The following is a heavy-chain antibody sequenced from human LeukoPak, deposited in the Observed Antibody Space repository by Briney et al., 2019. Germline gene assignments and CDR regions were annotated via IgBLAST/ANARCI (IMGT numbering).Heavy chain of an antibody. CDR1: GGSISSYY. CDR2: IYTSGST. D-gene: IGHD6-19*01. V-gene: IGHV4-4*07. J-gene: IGHJ3*02. Sequence: PSETLSLTCTVSGGSISSYYWSWIRQPAGKGLEWIGRIYTSGSTNYNPSLKSRVTMSVDTSKNQFSLKLGSVTAADTAVYYCARVYSSGWSLSPKDAFDIWGQGTMVTVSS. CDR3: ARVYSSGWSLSPKDAFDI.